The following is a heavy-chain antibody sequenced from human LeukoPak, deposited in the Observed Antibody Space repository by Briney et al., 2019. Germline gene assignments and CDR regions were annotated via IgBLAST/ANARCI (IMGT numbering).Heavy chain of an antibody. CDR3: AKSAAVPNSGWYWFDP. Sequence: PSETLSLTCTVSDCSISSHYWSWIRQPPGKGLEWIGYIYYSGSTNYNPSLKSRVTISVDTSKNQFSLKLSSVTAADSAVYYCAKSAAVPNSGWYWFDPSGQGTLVTVCS. V-gene: IGHV4-59*11. CDR2: IYYSGST. J-gene: IGHJ5*02. CDR1: DCSISSHY. D-gene: IGHD6-19*01.